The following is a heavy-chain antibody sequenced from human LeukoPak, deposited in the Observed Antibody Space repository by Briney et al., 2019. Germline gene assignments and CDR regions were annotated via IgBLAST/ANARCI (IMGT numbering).Heavy chain of an antibody. Sequence: GGSLRLSCAASGFTFSSYGMSWVRQAPGKGLEWVSAISGSGGSTYYADSVKGRFTISRDNAKNSLYLQMNSLRAEDTAVYYCARAKDGYCSGGSCYALYYYYMDVWGKGTTVTVSS. V-gene: IGHV3-23*01. CDR2: ISGSGGST. CDR1: GFTFSSYG. CDR3: ARAKDGYCSGGSCYALYYYYMDV. D-gene: IGHD2-15*01. J-gene: IGHJ6*03.